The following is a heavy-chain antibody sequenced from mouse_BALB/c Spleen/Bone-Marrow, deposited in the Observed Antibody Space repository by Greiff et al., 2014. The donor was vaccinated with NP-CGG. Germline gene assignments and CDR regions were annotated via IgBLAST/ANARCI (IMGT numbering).Heavy chain of an antibody. CDR2: IYPANVNT. J-gene: IGHJ4*01. V-gene: IGHV14-3*02. Sequence: EVKLMESGAELVKPGASVKLSCTASGFNIKDTYMHWVKQRPEQGLEWIGRIYPANVNTKYDTKFQGKATITADTSSNTACLQRSSLTSEDTAVYYCARCSLLRQAMDYWGQGPSVTVAS. CDR1: GFNIKDTY. D-gene: IGHD1-2*01. CDR3: ARCSLLRQAMDY.